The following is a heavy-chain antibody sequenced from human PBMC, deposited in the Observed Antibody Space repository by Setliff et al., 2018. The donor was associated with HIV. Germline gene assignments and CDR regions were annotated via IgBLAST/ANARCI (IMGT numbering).Heavy chain of an antibody. V-gene: IGHV4-4*07. CDR3: ALLYPYSGYLGY. J-gene: IGHJ4*02. D-gene: IGHD1-26*01. Sequence: SETLSLTCTVSGGPVSTYYWSWIRQPAGKGLEWIGRFYVGGDTNYNPSLKSRVTMSVDTSKNRFSLKLCSVTAADTAIYYCALLYPYSGYLGYWGQGTLVTVSS. CDR2: FYVGGDT. CDR1: GGPVSTYY.